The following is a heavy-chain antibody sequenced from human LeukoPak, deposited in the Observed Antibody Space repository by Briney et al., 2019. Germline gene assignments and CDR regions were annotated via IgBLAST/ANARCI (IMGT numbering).Heavy chain of an antibody. J-gene: IGHJ5*02. CDR2: ISSDGSGT. D-gene: IGHD6-13*01. V-gene: IGHV3-30*04. Sequence: AGRSLRLSCTASGFTFSPYPMHWVRQAPGKGLEWVAVISSDGSGTSYADSVRGRFTFSRDNAKNTLYLQMNSLRAEDTAVYYCAKDLSSSSWVYNWFDPWGQGTLVTVSS. CDR1: GFTFSPYP. CDR3: AKDLSSSSWVYNWFDP.